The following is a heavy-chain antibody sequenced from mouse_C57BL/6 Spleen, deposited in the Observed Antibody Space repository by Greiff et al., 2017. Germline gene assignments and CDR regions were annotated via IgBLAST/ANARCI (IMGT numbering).Heavy chain of an antibody. V-gene: IGHV2-5*01. CDR3: AKNGDYDRGWFAY. CDR1: GFSLTSYG. J-gene: IGHJ3*01. D-gene: IGHD2-4*01. Sequence: QVQLQQSGPGLVQPSQSLSITCTVSGFSLTSYGVHWVRQSPGKGLEWLGVIWRGGSTDYNAAFMSRLSITKDNSKSQVFFKMNSLQADDTAIYYCAKNGDYDRGWFAYWGQGTLVTVSA. CDR2: IWRGGST.